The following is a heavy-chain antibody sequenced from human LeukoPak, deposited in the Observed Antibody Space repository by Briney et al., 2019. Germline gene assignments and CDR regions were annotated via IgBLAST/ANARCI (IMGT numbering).Heavy chain of an antibody. V-gene: IGHV1-2*02. CDR2: INPNSGGT. J-gene: IGHJ4*02. CDR3: ARDASYSSGWFRY. CDR1: GYTFTSYD. D-gene: IGHD6-19*01. Sequence: ASVKVSCKASGYTFTSYDINWVRQATGQGLEWMGWINPNSGGTNYAQKFQGRVTMTRDTSISTAYMELSRLRSDDTAVYYCARDASYSSGWFRYWGQGTLVTVSS.